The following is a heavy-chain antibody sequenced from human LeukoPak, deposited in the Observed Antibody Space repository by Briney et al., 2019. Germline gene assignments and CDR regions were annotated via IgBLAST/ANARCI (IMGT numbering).Heavy chain of an antibody. V-gene: IGHV3-7*01. Sequence: PGGSLRLSCAVSGFTFSSYWMNWVRQAPGKGLEWVASIRQDGGEKSYVDSEKGRFTISRDNTKNSLYLQMSSLRAEDTAVYYCARDGTAAGLYFDLWGQGTLVTVSS. CDR2: IRQDGGEK. J-gene: IGHJ4*01. CDR3: ARDGTAAGLYFDL. CDR1: GFTFSSYW. D-gene: IGHD6-13*01.